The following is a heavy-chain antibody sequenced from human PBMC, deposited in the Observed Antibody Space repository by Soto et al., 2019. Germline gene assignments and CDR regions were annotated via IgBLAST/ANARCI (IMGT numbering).Heavy chain of an antibody. CDR2: ISYDSTKT. CDR1: GFTFNSYG. J-gene: IGHJ6*02. CDR3: ARTRSAWSDFHYSSLDV. D-gene: IGHD2-15*01. Sequence: QVQLVESGGGVVQPGRSLRLSCAASGFTFNSYGMHWVRQGPGNGLEWVAFISYDSTKTYYADSVKGRFTISRDNSNSARYVQMISLTGEDTAVYYCARTRSAWSDFHYSSLDVWGQGTTVTVSS. V-gene: IGHV3-30*03.